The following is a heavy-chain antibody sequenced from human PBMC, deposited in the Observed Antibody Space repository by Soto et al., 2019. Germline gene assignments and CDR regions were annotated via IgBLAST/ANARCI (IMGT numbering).Heavy chain of an antibody. Sequence: SETLSLTCTVSGGSISSYYWSWIRQPPGKGLEWIGYIYYSGSTNYNPSLKSRVTISVDTSKNQFSLKLSSVTAADTAVYYCARAWEYSSSWSFDYWGQGTLVTVSS. J-gene: IGHJ4*02. D-gene: IGHD6-13*01. CDR2: IYYSGST. CDR3: ARAWEYSSSWSFDY. CDR1: GGSISSYY. V-gene: IGHV4-59*01.